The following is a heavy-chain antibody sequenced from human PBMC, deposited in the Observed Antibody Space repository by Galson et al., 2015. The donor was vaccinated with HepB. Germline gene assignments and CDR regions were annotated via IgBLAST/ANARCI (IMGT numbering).Heavy chain of an antibody. Sequence: LRLSCAACGFTFTSYGMRWVRQAPGQGLECVPAISRGGDTSDYADSVKGRFTVSRDSSKNTLYLQRNGLRADDTAIYYCAMPLGYCSSASCYFSAEQYSYMDVWGKGTTVTVSS. J-gene: IGHJ6*03. D-gene: IGHD2-2*01. CDR1: GFTFTSYG. CDR2: ISRGGDTS. CDR3: AMPLGYCSSASCYFSAEQYSYMDV. V-gene: IGHV3-23*01.